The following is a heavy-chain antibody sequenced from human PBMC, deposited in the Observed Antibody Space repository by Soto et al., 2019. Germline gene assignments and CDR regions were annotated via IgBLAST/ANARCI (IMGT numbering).Heavy chain of an antibody. CDR2: IYPGDSDT. D-gene: IGHD2-2*01. CDR3: ARKRSIVVVPAATAPYNWFDP. J-gene: IGHJ5*02. CDR1: GYSFTSYW. V-gene: IGHV5-51*01. Sequence: GESLKISCKGSGYSFTSYWIGWVRQMPGKGLEWMGIIYPGDSDTRYSPSFQGQVTISADKSISTAYLQWSSLKASNTAMYYCARKRSIVVVPAATAPYNWFDPWGQGTLVTVPQ.